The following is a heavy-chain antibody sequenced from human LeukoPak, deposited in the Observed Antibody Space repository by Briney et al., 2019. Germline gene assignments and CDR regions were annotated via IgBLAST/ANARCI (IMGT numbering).Heavy chain of an antibody. V-gene: IGHV4-31*03. Sequence: SETLSLTCTVSGGSVNSGSYYWNRIRQHPGKGLEWIGYIYYTGSTYYNPSLMSRVTISVDTSKNQFSLKLSSVTAADTALYYCARLSSSHLVDYWGQGTLVTVSS. CDR3: ARLSSSHLVDY. J-gene: IGHJ4*02. D-gene: IGHD6-6*01. CDR2: IYYTGST. CDR1: GGSVNSGSYY.